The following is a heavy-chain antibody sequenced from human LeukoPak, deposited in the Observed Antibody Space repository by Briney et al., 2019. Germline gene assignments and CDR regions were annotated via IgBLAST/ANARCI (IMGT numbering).Heavy chain of an antibody. CDR2: MNPNSGNT. D-gene: IGHD6-6*01. CDR1: GYTFTSYD. V-gene: IGHV1-8*01. J-gene: IGHJ4*02. CDR3: ARGQMAGIAARRDFDY. Sequence: SVKVSCKASGYTFTSYDINWVRQATGQGLEWMGWMNPNSGNTGYAQKFQGRGTMTRNTSISTAYMELSSLRSEDTAVYYCARGQMAGIAARRDFDYWGQGTLVTVSS.